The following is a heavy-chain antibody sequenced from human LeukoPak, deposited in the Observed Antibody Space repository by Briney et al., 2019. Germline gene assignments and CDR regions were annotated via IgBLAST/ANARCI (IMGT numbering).Heavy chain of an antibody. CDR3: ARSAGGSYSDY. CDR2: IYTSGST. J-gene: IGHJ4*02. CDR1: GGSISSGSYY. D-gene: IGHD1-26*01. V-gene: IGHV4-61*02. Sequence: PSQTLSLTCTVSGGSISSGSYYWSWIRQPAGKGLEWIGRIYTSGSTNYNPSLKSRVTISVDTSKNQFSLKLSSVTAADTAVYYCARSAGGSYSDYWGQGTLVTVSS.